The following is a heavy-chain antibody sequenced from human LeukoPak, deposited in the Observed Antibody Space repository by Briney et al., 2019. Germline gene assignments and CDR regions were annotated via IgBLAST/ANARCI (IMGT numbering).Heavy chain of an antibody. CDR3: AKSLRAAAGTGAFDI. V-gene: IGHV3-23*01. D-gene: IGHD6-13*01. J-gene: IGHJ3*02. Sequence: PGGSLRLSCAASGFTFSNYDMSWVRQAPGKGLEWVSSFRASDDTTYYADSVKGRFTISRDNSKNTLYLQTNSLRVEDTAVYYCAKSLRAAAGTGAFDIWGQGTMVTVSS. CDR1: GFTFSNYD. CDR2: FRASDDTT.